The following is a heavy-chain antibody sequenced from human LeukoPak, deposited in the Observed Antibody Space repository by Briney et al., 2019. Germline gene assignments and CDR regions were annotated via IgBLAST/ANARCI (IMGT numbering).Heavy chain of an antibody. J-gene: IGHJ4*02. CDR3: ARDSRVDYGDYVVDY. CDR2: ISGYNGNT. CDR1: GYSFTSYG. Sequence: ASVKVSCKASGYSFTSYGISWVRQAPGQGLEWMGWISGYNGNTNYAQKFQGRVTMTTDTSTSTAYMELRSLRSDDTAVYYCARDSRVDYGDYVVDYWGQGTLVTVSS. V-gene: IGHV1-18*01. D-gene: IGHD4-17*01.